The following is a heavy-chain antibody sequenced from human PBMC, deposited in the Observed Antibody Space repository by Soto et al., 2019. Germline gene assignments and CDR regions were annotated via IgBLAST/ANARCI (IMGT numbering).Heavy chain of an antibody. J-gene: IGHJ3*02. CDR3: AKGFDGSLIHLCLTGAFDI. CDR2: ISGSGGST. Sequence: EVQLLESGGGLVQPGGSLRLSCAASGFTFSSYAMSWVRQAPGKGLEWVSTISGSGGSTYYADSVKGRFTISRDNSKNTLYLQMNSLGAEDTAVYYCAKGFDGSLIHLCLTGAFDIWGQGTMVTVSS. D-gene: IGHD5-18*01. V-gene: IGHV3-23*01. CDR1: GFTFSSYA.